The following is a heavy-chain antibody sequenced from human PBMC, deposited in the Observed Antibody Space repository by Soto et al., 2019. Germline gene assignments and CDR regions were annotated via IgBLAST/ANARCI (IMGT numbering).Heavy chain of an antibody. CDR1: GFTFSDSA. J-gene: IGHJ4*02. CDR2: IRSKANSYTT. V-gene: IGHV3-73*01. Sequence: GGSLRLSCAASGFTFSDSAMHWVRQASGKGLEWVGRIRSKANSYTTAYAASVKGRFTISRDDSKNTAYLQMNSLKTEDTAVYYDDSSGYHFDYWGQGALVTVSS. D-gene: IGHD3-22*01. CDR3: DSSGYHFDY.